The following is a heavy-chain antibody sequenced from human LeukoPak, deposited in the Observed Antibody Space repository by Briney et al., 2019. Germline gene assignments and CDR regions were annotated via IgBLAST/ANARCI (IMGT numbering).Heavy chain of an antibody. CDR3: ARVGYSYVINDWSRTGLGAYATKRYDPMDV. J-gene: IGHJ6*03. V-gene: IGHV4-34*01. CDR1: GGSLSGYY. Sequence: SETLSLSCAVSGGSLSGYYRRWIRPRPGKGLEWSGEIYHSGRTNYNPSPKSLVTISGDTSENRFSLQVSSVTATDTAVYFCARVGYSYVINDWSRTGLGAYATKRYDPMDVWGKGTTVSVSS. D-gene: IGHD5-18*01. CDR2: IYHSGRT.